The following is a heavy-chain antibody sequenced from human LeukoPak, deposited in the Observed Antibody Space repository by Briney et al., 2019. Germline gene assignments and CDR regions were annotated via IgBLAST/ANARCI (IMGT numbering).Heavy chain of an antibody. D-gene: IGHD5-12*01. J-gene: IGHJ4*02. Sequence: SETLSLTCAVYGGSFSGYYWSWIRQPPGKGLEWIGEMNHSGSTNYNPSLKSRATISVDTAKNQVSLKLSSVTAADTAVYYCARGPSGYHNTGGQGTLVTVSS. CDR1: GGSFSGYY. V-gene: IGHV4-34*01. CDR2: MNHSGST. CDR3: ARGPSGYHNT.